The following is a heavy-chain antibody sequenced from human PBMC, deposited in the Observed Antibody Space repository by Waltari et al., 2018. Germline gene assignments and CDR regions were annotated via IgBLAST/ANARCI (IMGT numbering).Heavy chain of an antibody. CDR2: INPTSRGT. J-gene: IGHJ2*01. V-gene: IGHV1-2*05. CDR1: GYTFTGYY. CDR3: ASSPSSSICYFDL. D-gene: IGHD6-6*01. Sequence: QVQLVQSGAEVKKPGASVKVSCKASGYTFTGYYMHWVRQAPGQGHEWMGRINPTSRGTTYAQKLQRRVTMTRDTSISTASMELSRLRSDDTYVYYCASSPSSSICYFDLWGRGTLVTVSS.